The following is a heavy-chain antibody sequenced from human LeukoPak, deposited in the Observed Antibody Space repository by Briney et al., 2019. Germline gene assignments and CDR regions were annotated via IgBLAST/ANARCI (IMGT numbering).Heavy chain of an antibody. J-gene: IGHJ5*02. D-gene: IGHD2-15*01. CDR3: ARGGLGYCSGGSCYVNWFDP. CDR2: IYYSGST. Sequence: SETLSLTCTVSGGSISSGDYYWSWIRQPPGKGLEWIGYIYYSGSTYYNPSLKSRVTISVDTSKNQFSLKLSSVTAADTAVYYRARGGLGYCSGGSCYVNWFDPWGQGTLVTVSS. CDR1: GGSISSGDYY. V-gene: IGHV4-30-4*01.